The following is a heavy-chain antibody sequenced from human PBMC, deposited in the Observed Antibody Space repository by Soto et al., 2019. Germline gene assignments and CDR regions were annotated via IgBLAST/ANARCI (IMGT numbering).Heavy chain of an antibody. CDR2: IYHNERT. V-gene: IGHV4-4*02. CDR3: GRTKDYFYGVDV. CDR1: GVSISSSQW. J-gene: IGHJ6*02. Sequence: QVQLQESGPGLVKPSGTLSLTCAVSGVSISSSQWWSWVRQPPGKGLEWIGEIYHNERTNYNPSLKSRLTMSLDKPKNQVSLKLSSVTAADTATYYCGRTKDYFYGVDVWGQGTTVTVSS.